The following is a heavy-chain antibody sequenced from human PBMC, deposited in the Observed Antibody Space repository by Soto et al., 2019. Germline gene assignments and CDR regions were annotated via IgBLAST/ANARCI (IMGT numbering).Heavy chain of an antibody. CDR2: IYYSGST. J-gene: IGHJ6*02. V-gene: IGHV4-31*03. CDR3: ARLFGFGGMDV. Sequence: QVQLQESGPGLVKPSQTLSLTCTVSGGSISSGGYYWSWIRQHPGKGLEWIGYIYYSGSTYYNPSLKSRVTLPVATSNTRFPLKLRSVTAADTAVYYCARLFGFGGMDVWGQGTTVTVSS. CDR1: GGSISSGGYY. D-gene: IGHD3-10*01.